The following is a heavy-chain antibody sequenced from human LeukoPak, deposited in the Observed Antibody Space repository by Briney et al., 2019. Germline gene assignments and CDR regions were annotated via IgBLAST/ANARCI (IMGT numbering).Heavy chain of an antibody. D-gene: IGHD1-7*01. J-gene: IGHJ4*02. CDR3: ARGTSGTTSLFY. Sequence: SVKVSCKASGGTFSSCAISWVRQAPGQGLEWMGRIIPIFGTANYAQKFQGRVTITTDESTSTAYMELSSLRSEDTAVYYCARGTSGTTSLFYWGQGTLVTVSS. V-gene: IGHV1-69*05. CDR1: GGTFSSCA. CDR2: IIPIFGTA.